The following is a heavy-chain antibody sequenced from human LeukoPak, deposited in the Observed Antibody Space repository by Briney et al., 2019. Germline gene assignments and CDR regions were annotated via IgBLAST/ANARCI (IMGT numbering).Heavy chain of an antibody. Sequence: PGGSLRLSCAASGFTFSSYEMNWVRQAPGKGLERVSYISSSGSTIYYADSVKGRFTISRDNAKNSLYLQMNSLRAEDTAVYYCARGKSVGLDYWGQGTLVTVSS. CDR1: GFTFSSYE. V-gene: IGHV3-48*03. CDR2: ISSSGSTI. D-gene: IGHD2-15*01. J-gene: IGHJ4*02. CDR3: ARGKSVGLDY.